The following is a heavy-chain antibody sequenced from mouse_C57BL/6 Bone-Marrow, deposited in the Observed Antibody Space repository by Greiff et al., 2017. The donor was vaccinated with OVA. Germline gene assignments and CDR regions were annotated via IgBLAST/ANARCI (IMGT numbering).Heavy chain of an antibody. CDR2: IHPNSGST. Sequence: VQLQQPGAELVKPGASVKLSCKASGYTFTSYWMHWVKQRPGQGLEWIGMIHPNSGSTNYNEKFKSKATLTVDKSSSTAYMQLSSLTSEDSAVYYCAREDLITTVARYFDVWGTGTTVTVSS. D-gene: IGHD1-1*01. J-gene: IGHJ1*03. CDR1: GYTFTSYW. CDR3: AREDLITTVARYFDV. V-gene: IGHV1-64*01.